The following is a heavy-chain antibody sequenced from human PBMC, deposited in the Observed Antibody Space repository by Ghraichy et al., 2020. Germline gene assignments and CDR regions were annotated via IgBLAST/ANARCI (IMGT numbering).Heavy chain of an antibody. CDR2: IYWDDDK. D-gene: IGHD3-22*01. J-gene: IGHJ4*02. CDR1: GFSLSTSGVG. V-gene: IGHV2-5*02. CDR3: AHRPGDSSGYRFYYFDY. Sequence: SGPTLVKPTQTLTLTCTFSGFSLSTSGVGVGWIRQPPGKALEWLALIYWDDDKRYSPSLKSRLTITKDTSKNQVVLTMTNMDPVDTATYYCAHRPGDSSGYRFYYFDYWGQGTLVTVSS.